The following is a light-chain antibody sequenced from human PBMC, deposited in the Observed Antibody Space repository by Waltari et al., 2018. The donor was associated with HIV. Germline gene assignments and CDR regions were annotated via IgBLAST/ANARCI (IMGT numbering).Light chain of an antibody. CDR2: GNG. CDR3: QSYDSSLSGGV. CDR1: SSNIGAGYD. Sequence: QSALTQPPSVSGAPGPRVTISCTGSSSNIGAGYDVHWYQQVPGTAPKLLIYGNGKRASGVPDRFSGSKSGTSASLAVTGLQAEDEADYYCQSYDSSLSGGVFGGGTKLTVL. J-gene: IGLJ3*02. V-gene: IGLV1-40*01.